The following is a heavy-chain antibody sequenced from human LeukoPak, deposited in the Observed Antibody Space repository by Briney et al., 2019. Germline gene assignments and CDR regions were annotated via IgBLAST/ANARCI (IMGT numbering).Heavy chain of an antibody. CDR1: GGSIRSNNW. V-gene: IGHV4-4*02. CDR2: VYQSGST. Sequence: PSETLSLTCEVSGGSIRSNNWWSWVRQTPGKGLAWIGEVYQSGSTNSNPSLKSRVTISVDKSKNQFSLKLTSVTAADTAMYYCARGRSGSYRYYYYYMDVWGKGTTVTVSS. J-gene: IGHJ6*03. CDR3: ARGRSGSYRYYYYYMDV. D-gene: IGHD1-26*01.